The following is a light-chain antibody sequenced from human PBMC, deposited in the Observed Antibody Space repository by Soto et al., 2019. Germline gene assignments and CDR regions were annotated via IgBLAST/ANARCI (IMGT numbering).Light chain of an antibody. J-gene: IGKJ1*01. CDR1: QSVSSN. V-gene: IGKV3-15*01. CDR2: GAS. CDR3: QQYGSSPTT. Sequence: EIVMTQSPATLSVSPGERATLSCRASQSVSSNLAWYQQKPGQAPRLLIYGASTRATGIPARFSGSGSGTDFTLTISRLEPEDFAVYYCQQYGSSPTTFGQGTKVDNK.